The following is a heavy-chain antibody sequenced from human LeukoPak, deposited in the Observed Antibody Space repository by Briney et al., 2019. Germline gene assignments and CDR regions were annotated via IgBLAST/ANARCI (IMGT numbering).Heavy chain of an antibody. CDR3: ARSGGRGWYPADH. J-gene: IGHJ5*02. Sequence: GRSLRLSCAASGFTLSSYGMQWVRQAPGKGLEWVAVIWYDGSNKYYADSVKGRFTISRDNSKNTMYLQMDSLRAEDTAVYYCARSGGRGWYPADHWGQGTLVTASS. CDR1: GFTLSSYG. D-gene: IGHD6-19*01. V-gene: IGHV3-33*01. CDR2: IWYDGSNK.